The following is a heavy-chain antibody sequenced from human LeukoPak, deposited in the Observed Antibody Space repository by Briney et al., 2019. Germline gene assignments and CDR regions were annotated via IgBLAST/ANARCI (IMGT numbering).Heavy chain of an antibody. D-gene: IGHD5-12*01. J-gene: IGHJ3*02. CDR2: ISSSSSYI. CDR3: ARESGYDEDGAVDI. V-gene: IGHV3-21*01. Sequence: GGSLRLSCAASGFTFSSYSMNWVRQAPGKGLEWVSSISSSSSYIYYADSVKGRFTISRDNAKNSLYLQMNSLRAEDTAVYYCARESGYDEDGAVDIWGQGTMVTVSS. CDR1: GFTFSSYS.